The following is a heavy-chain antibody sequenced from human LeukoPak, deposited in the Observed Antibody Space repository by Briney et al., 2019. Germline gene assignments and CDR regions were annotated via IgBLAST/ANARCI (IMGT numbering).Heavy chain of an antibody. CDR3: ARDLSLGGDAFDI. J-gene: IGHJ3*02. Sequence: GGSLRLSCAASGFTVSSNYMSWVRQAPGKGLEWVSVIYSGGSTYYADSVKGRFTISRDNSKNTLYLQMNSLRAEDTAVYYCARDLSLGGDAFDIWGQGTMVTVSS. CDR1: GFTVSSNY. CDR2: IYSGGST. D-gene: IGHD3-16*01. V-gene: IGHV3-66*01.